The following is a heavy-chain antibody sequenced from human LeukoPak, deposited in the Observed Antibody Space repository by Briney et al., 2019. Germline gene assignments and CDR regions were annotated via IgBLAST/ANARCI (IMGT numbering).Heavy chain of an antibody. CDR2: IYSGGST. CDR1: GFTFSSYS. CDR3: ARLREWLVDY. Sequence: PGGSLRLSCAASGFTFSSYSMNWVRQAPGKGLEWVSVIYSGGSTYYADSVKGRFTISRDNSKNTLYLQMNSLRAEDTAVYYCARLREWLVDYWGQGTLVTVSS. V-gene: IGHV3-53*01. D-gene: IGHD6-19*01. J-gene: IGHJ4*02.